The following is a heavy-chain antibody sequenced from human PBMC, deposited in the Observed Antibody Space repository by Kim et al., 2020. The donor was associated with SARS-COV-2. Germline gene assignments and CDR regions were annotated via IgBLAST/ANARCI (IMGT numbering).Heavy chain of an antibody. J-gene: IGHJ2*01. D-gene: IGHD3-10*01. CDR3: ARDGSGVHPAVGFDL. Sequence: SETLSLTCAVSSGSISSSTYCWSWIRQPPGKGLEWIGYIYHSGSTYYNPSLKSRVTISVDRSKNQFSLKLSSVTAADTAVYYCARDGSGVHPAVGFDLWGRGILVTVSS. CDR1: SGSISSSTYC. V-gene: IGHV4-30-2*01. CDR2: IYHSGST.